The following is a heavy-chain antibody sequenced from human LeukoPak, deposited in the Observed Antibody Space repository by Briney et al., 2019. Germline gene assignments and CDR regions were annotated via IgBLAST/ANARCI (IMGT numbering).Heavy chain of an antibody. CDR3: ARGGSPFAAIHDSSGYQYLS. CDR1: GGTFSRYA. CDR2: IIPIFGTA. Sequence: SVKVSCKASGGTFSRYAISWVRQAPGQGLEWMGRIIPIFGTANYAQKFQGRVTITTDESTSTAYMELSSLRSEDTAVYYCARGGSPFAAIHDSSGYQYLSWGQGTLVTVSS. J-gene: IGHJ5*02. V-gene: IGHV1-69*05. D-gene: IGHD3-22*01.